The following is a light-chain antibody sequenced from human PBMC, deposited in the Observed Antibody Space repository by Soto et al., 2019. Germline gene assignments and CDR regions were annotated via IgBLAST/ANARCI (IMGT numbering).Light chain of an antibody. CDR1: TSNIGTHD. Sequence: QSVLTQPPSASGTPGQSATISCSGSTSNIGTHDVTWYQQFPGAAPKLLIYGVNQRPSGVPDRFFGSTSGTSASLAISGLQSEDEADYYCAAWDDSLGGSVIFGGGTQLTVL. CDR2: GVN. J-gene: IGLJ2*01. CDR3: AAWDDSLGGSVI. V-gene: IGLV1-44*01.